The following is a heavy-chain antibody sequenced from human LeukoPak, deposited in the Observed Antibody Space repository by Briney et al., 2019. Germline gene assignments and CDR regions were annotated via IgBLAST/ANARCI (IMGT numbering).Heavy chain of an antibody. CDR2: IWYDGSNK. J-gene: IGHJ4*02. V-gene: IGHV3-33*01. D-gene: IGHD3-10*01. CDR3: ARGYYGSRVSYFDY. Sequence: GGSLRLSRAASGFTFSSYGMHWVRQAPGKGLEWVAVIWYDGSNKYYADSVKGRFTISRDNSKNTLYLQMNSLRAEDTAVYYCARGYYGSRVSYFDYWGQGTLVTVSS. CDR1: GFTFSSYG.